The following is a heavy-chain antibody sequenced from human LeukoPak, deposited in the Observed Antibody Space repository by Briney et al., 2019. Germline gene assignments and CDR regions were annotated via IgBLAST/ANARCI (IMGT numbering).Heavy chain of an antibody. CDR2: IILIFGTA. CDR1: GGTFSSYA. Sequence: SVKVSCKASGGTFSSYAISWVRQGPGQGLEWMGGIILIFGTANYAQKFQGRVTITTDESTSTAYMELSSLRSEDTAVYYCARKSGVYNWFDPWGQGTLVTVSS. CDR3: ARKSGVYNWFDP. D-gene: IGHD3-10*01. J-gene: IGHJ5*02. V-gene: IGHV1-69*05.